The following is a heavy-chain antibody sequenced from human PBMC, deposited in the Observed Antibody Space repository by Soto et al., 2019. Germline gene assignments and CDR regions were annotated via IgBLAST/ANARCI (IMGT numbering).Heavy chain of an antibody. CDR2: ISYDGSNK. Sequence: GGSLRLSCAASGFTFSSYGMHWVRQAPGKGLEWVAVISYDGSNKYYADSVKGRFTISRDNSKNTLYLQMNSLRAEDTAVYYCAKDCSGYLDYWGQGTLVTVSS. CDR1: GFTFSSYG. D-gene: IGHD2-15*01. J-gene: IGHJ4*02. V-gene: IGHV3-30*18. CDR3: AKDCSGYLDY.